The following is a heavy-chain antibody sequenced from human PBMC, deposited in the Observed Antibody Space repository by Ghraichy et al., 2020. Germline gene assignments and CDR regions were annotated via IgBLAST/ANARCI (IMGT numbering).Heavy chain of an antibody. CDR2: IYGGGTT. CDR3: ARGGSSSDAGS. Sequence: GGSLRLSCAASGFTVINNFMTWVRQAPGKGLEWVALIYGGGTTSYVDSVKGRFTLSRDSSKNTVYLQMNSLRVDDTAVYYCARGGSSSDAGSWGQGTLVTVSS. V-gene: IGHV3-66*01. D-gene: IGHD2-15*01. J-gene: IGHJ5*02. CDR1: GFTVINNF.